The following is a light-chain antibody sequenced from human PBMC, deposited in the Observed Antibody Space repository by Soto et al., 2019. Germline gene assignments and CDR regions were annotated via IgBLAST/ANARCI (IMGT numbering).Light chain of an antibody. CDR3: SLYTTSSTYV. CDR1: SSDGGGYNY. CDR2: DVS. V-gene: IGLV2-14*01. J-gene: IGLJ1*01. Sequence: QSVLTQTASVSGSPGQSISISCTGTSSDGGGYNYVSWYQQHPGKAPKLMIYDVSNRPSGVSNRFSGSKSGNTASLTISGLQAEDEADYYCSLYTTSSTYVFGTGTKLTV.